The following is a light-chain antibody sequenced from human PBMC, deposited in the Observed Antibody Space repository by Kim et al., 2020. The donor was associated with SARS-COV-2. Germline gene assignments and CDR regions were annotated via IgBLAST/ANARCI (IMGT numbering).Light chain of an antibody. CDR2: QDS. Sequence: SVSQGQTASITCSGDKLGDKYACWYQQKPGQSPVLVIYQDSKRPSGIPERFSGSNSGNTATLTISGTQAMDEADYYCQAWDSSTAFFGGGTQLTVL. V-gene: IGLV3-1*01. CDR3: QAWDSSTAF. CDR1: KLGDKY. J-gene: IGLJ2*01.